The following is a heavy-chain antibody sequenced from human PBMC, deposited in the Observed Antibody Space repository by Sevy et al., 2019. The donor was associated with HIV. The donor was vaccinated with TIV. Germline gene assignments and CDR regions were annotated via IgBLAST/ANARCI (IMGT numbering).Heavy chain of an antibody. V-gene: IGHV1-18*01. CDR1: GYTFDSYG. Sequence: ASVKVSCKASGYTFDSYGISWVRQAPGQGLEWMGWIGAYNGNIKYAQNIQDRVTMTTDASTSTAYMELRSLRSDDTAVYFCARISRVRGKFNWFDPWGQGTLVTVSS. CDR2: IGAYNGNI. J-gene: IGHJ5*02. D-gene: IGHD3-10*01. CDR3: ARISRVRGKFNWFDP.